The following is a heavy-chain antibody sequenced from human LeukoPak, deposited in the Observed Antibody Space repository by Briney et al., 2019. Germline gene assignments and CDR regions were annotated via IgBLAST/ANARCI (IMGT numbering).Heavy chain of an antibody. J-gene: IGHJ5*02. V-gene: IGHV4-30-2*01. D-gene: IGHD2-15*01. CDR1: GGSISSGGYY. Sequence: TLSLTCTVSGGSISSGGYYWSWIRQPPGKGLEWIGYIYHSGSTYYNPSLKSRVTISVDRSKNQFSLKLSSVTAADTAVYYCARGYGVVVAALFDPWGQGTLVTVSS. CDR3: ARGYGVVVAALFDP. CDR2: IYHSGST.